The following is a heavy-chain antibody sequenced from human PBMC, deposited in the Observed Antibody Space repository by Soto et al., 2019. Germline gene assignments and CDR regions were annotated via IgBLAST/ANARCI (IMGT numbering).Heavy chain of an antibody. CDR3: AAPNVLRYFDWLFLPHYGMDV. Sequence: ASVKVSCKASGFTFTSSAVQWVRQARGQRLEWIGWIVVGSGNTNYAQKFQERVTITRDMSTSTAYMELSSLRSEDTAVYYCAAPNVLRYFDWLFLPHYGMDVWGQGTTVTVSS. V-gene: IGHV1-58*01. J-gene: IGHJ6*02. CDR1: GFTFTSSA. CDR2: IVVGSGNT. D-gene: IGHD3-9*01.